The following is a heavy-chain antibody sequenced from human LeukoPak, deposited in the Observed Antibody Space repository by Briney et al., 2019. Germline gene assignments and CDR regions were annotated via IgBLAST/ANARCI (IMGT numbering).Heavy chain of an antibody. J-gene: IGHJ4*02. Sequence: SETLSLTCTVSGGSISSGSYYWSWIRQPPGKGLEWIGYIYYSGSTKYNPSLKSRVTISVDTSNNQFSLRLSSVTAADTAVYYCASYVAADGSHYFDYWGQGTLVTVSS. D-gene: IGHD6-13*01. CDR1: GGSISSGSYY. V-gene: IGHV4-61*01. CDR2: IYYSGST. CDR3: ASYVAADGSHYFDY.